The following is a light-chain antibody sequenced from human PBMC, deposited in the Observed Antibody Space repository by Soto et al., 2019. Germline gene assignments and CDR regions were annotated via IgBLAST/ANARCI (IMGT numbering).Light chain of an antibody. V-gene: IGKV1-12*01. J-gene: IGKJ3*01. CDR2: TVS. CDR1: HGVSGW. Sequence: IQMTQSPSSVSASVGDTVTLSCQTSHGVSGWLAWYQQKPGKAPTLLIYTVSNLQSGVPSRFSVSGSGTDFSHTITNLQPEDFATYFCQHGKTVPCTFGPGTKVDVK. CDR3: QHGKTVPCT.